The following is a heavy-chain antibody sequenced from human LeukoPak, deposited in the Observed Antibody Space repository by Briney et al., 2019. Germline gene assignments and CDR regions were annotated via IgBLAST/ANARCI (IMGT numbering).Heavy chain of an antibody. CDR2: IYYSGST. CDR1: GGSISSGGYY. Sequence: PSQTLSLTCTVSGGSISSGGYYWSWIRQHPGQGLEWIGYIYYSGSTYYNPSLKSRVTISVDTSKNQFSLKLSSVTAADTAVCYCARGGDCSSTSCYPHEGFDYWGQGTLVTVSS. CDR3: ARGGDCSSTSCYPHEGFDY. V-gene: IGHV4-31*03. J-gene: IGHJ4*02. D-gene: IGHD2-2*01.